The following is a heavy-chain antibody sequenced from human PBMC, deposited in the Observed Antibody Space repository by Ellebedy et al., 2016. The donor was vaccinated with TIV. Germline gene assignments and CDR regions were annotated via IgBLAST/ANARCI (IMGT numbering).Heavy chain of an antibody. V-gene: IGHV6-1*01. CDR1: GDSVSSNSPT. J-gene: IGHJ4*02. CDR3: ARYNSGWKIFDY. Sequence: LRLSCAIPGDSVSSNSPTWNWIRQSPSRGLEWLGRTYYRSKWYYEYAVSVYSRITINPDTSKNQFSLQLNSVTPEDTAVYYCARYNSGWKIFDYWGQGTLVTVSS. D-gene: IGHD6-19*01. CDR2: TYYRSKWYY.